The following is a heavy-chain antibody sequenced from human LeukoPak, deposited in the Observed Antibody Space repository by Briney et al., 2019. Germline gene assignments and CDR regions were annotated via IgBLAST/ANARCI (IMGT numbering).Heavy chain of an antibody. Sequence: GESLKISCKGSVSSFTSYWIGWVRQMPGKGLEWMGIIYPGDSDTRYSPSFQGQVTISADQSISTAYLQWNSLKPSDTAMYYCAESRGYIYGIDYWGQGTLVTVSS. D-gene: IGHD5-18*01. V-gene: IGHV5-51*01. CDR1: VSSFTSYW. CDR2: IYPGDSDT. CDR3: AESRGYIYGIDY. J-gene: IGHJ4*02.